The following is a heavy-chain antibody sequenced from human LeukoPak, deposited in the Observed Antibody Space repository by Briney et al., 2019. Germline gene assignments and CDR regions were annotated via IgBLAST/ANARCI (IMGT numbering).Heavy chain of an antibody. CDR2: IVPMFGTQ. V-gene: IGHV1-69*13. Sequence: SVKVSCKASGGAFSSYAFSWVRQAPDQGLEWMGGIVPMFGTQTYSQKFKGRITLTADESTSTAYMELSSLRSEDTALYYCATDHERAGDISFFYLDVWGKGTTVIVSS. D-gene: IGHD7-27*01. CDR3: ATDHERAGDISFFYLDV. CDR1: GGAFSSYA. J-gene: IGHJ6*03.